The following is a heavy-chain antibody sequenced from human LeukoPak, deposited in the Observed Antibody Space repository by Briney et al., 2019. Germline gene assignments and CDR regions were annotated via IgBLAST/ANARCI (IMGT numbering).Heavy chain of an antibody. CDR2: ISYGSDYI. V-gene: IGHV3-21*01. CDR1: GFTFTTST. J-gene: IGHJ5*02. Sequence: KAGGSLRLSCAASGFTFTTSTMNWVRQAPEKGLEWVSTISYGSDYIFYADSVKGRFTISRDNAKNSLYLQMNSLRAEDTAVYYCARSSGSYKSGLNPWGQGTLVTVSS. D-gene: IGHD1-26*01. CDR3: ARSSGSYKSGLNP.